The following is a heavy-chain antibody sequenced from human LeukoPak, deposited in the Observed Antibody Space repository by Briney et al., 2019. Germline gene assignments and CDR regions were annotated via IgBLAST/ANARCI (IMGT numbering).Heavy chain of an antibody. D-gene: IGHD3-9*01. CDR3: AKTVGTYYDILTGSSDSDY. J-gene: IGHJ4*02. V-gene: IGHV3-23*01. CDR1: GFTFSSYA. Sequence: GGSLRLSCAASGFTFSSYAMSWVRQAPGKGLEWVSAISGSGGSTYYADSVKGRFTISRDNSKNTLYLQMNSLRAEDTAVYYCAKTVGTYYDILTGSSDSDYWGQGTLVTVSS. CDR2: ISGSGGST.